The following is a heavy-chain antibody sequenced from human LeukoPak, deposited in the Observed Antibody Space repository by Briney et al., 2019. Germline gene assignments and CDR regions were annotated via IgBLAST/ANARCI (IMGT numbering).Heavy chain of an antibody. CDR2: IYYSGST. V-gene: IGHV4-39*02. J-gene: IGHJ4*02. CDR3: ARDVSRWYDY. D-gene: IGHD2-15*01. CDR1: GGSISSSSYY. Sequence: SETLSLTCTVSGGSISSSSYYWGWIRQPPGKGLEWIGSIYYSGSTYYNPSLKSRVTISVDTSKNQFSLKLSSVTAADTAVYYCARDVSRWYDYWGQGTLVTVSS.